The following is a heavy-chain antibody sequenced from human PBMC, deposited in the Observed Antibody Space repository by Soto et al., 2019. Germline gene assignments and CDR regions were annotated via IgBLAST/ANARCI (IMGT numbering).Heavy chain of an antibody. CDR1: GGSISSGDYY. Sequence: SETLSLTCTVSGGSISSGDYYWSWIRQPPGKGLEWIGYIYYSGSTYYNPSLKSRATISVDTSKNQFSLTLTSAAAADTAVYYCATDSAGRGPFDPWGQGILVTVSS. CDR3: ATDSAGRGPFDP. V-gene: IGHV4-30-4*02. D-gene: IGHD3-10*01. J-gene: IGHJ5*02. CDR2: IYYSGST.